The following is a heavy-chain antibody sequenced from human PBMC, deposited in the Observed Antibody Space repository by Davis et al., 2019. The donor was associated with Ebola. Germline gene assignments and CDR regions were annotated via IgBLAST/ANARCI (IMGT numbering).Heavy chain of an antibody. Sequence: ASVKVSCKASGYTFTSYGISWLRQAPGQGLEWMGWISAYNGNTNYAQKLQGRVTLTTDASTSTASMELRSLRSDDTAVYYCARDDKGGRWSWFDPWGQGTTVTVSS. CDR1: GYTFTSYG. V-gene: IGHV1-18*01. J-gene: IGHJ5*01. CDR2: ISAYNGNT. D-gene: IGHD4-23*01. CDR3: ARDDKGGRWSWFDP.